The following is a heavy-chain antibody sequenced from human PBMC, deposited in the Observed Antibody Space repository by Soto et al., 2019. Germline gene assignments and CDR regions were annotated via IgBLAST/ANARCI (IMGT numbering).Heavy chain of an antibody. CDR2: IYHSGST. CDR1: GGSISSGGYS. J-gene: IGHJ5*02. V-gene: IGHV4-30-2*01. D-gene: IGHD2-2*02. CDR3: ARRAGCSSTSCYTWFDP. Sequence: SETLSLTCAVSGGSISSGGYSWSWIRQPPGKGLEWIGYIYHSGSTYYNPSLKSRVTISVDRSKNQFSLKLSSVTAADTAVYYCARRAGCSSTSCYTWFDPWGQGTPVTVSS.